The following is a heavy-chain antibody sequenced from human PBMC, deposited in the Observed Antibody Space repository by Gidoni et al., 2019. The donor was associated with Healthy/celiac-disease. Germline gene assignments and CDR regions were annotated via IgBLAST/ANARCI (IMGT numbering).Heavy chain of an antibody. J-gene: IGHJ6*03. CDR1: GLTFSSHG. D-gene: IGHD6-19*01. Sequence: QVQLVESGGGVVQPGRSLRLSCAASGLTFSSHGMHWVRQAPGKGLEWVAVISYDGSNKSYADSVKGRFTISRDNSKNTLYLQMNSLRAEDTAVYYCAKDGVAGTRYYYYYMDVWGKGTTVTVSS. CDR2: ISYDGSNK. V-gene: IGHV3-30*18. CDR3: AKDGVAGTRYYYYYMDV.